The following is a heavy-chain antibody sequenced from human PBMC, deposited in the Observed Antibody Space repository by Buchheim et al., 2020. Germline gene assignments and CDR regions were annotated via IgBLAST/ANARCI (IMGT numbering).Heavy chain of an antibody. Sequence: EVQLVESGGGLVQPGGSLRLSCAASGFTFSSYWMHWVRQAPGKGLVWVSRINSDGSSTNYADSVKGRFTISRDNAKNTLYLQMNSLRAEDTAVYHCARGGRGAVAGEDNWFDPWGQGTL. V-gene: IGHV3-74*01. CDR3: ARGGRGAVAGEDNWFDP. CDR2: INSDGSST. D-gene: IGHD6-19*01. CDR1: GFTFSSYW. J-gene: IGHJ5*02.